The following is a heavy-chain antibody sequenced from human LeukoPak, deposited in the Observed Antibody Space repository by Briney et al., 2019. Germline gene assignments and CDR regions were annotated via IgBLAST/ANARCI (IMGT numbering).Heavy chain of an antibody. V-gene: IGHV3-20*04. CDR3: ARGGDSSSSPFYYYYYMDV. Sequence: GGSLRLSCAASGFTFDDYGMSWVRQAPGKGLEWVSGINWNGGSTGYADSVKGRFTISRDNAKNSLYLQMSSLRAEDTALYYCARGGDSSSSPFYYYYYMDVWGKGTTVTVSS. CDR1: GFTFDDYG. J-gene: IGHJ6*03. CDR2: INWNGGST. D-gene: IGHD6-6*01.